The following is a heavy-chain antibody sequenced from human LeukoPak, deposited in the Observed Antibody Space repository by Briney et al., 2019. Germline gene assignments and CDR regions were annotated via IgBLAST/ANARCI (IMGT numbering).Heavy chain of an antibody. Sequence: SETLSLTCTVSGGSISSGSYYWSWIRQPAGKGLEWIGRIYTSGSTNYNPSLKSRVTMSVDTSKNQFSLKLSSVTAADTAVYYCATSPVTERWLQLETYFDYWGQGTLVTVSS. J-gene: IGHJ4*02. D-gene: IGHD5-24*01. CDR3: ATSPVTERWLQLETYFDY. CDR2: IYTSGST. V-gene: IGHV4-61*02. CDR1: GGSISSGSYY.